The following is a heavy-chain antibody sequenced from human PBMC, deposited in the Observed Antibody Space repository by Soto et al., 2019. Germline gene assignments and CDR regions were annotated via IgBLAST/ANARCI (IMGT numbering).Heavy chain of an antibody. D-gene: IGHD6-13*01. CDR3: AREGWLAAAITNY. V-gene: IGHV1-46*01. J-gene: IGHJ4*02. Sequence: ASVKVSCKASGYTFTSYYMHWVRQAPGQGLEWMGIINPSGGSTSYAQKFQGRVTMTRDTSTSTVYKKLSSLRTEDTAVYYCAREGWLAAAITNYWGQGTLVTVSS. CDR1: GYTFTSYY. CDR2: INPSGGST.